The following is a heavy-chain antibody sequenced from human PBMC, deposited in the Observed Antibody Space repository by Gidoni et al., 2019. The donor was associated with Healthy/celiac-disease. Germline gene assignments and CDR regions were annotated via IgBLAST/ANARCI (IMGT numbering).Heavy chain of an antibody. D-gene: IGHD3-10*01. CDR1: GVTFSSYA. CDR3: AKEVEWFGEFDY. Sequence: EVQLLESGGGLVQPGGSLRLSCAASGVTFSSYAMSWVRQSPGKGLEWVSAISGSGGSTYYADSVKGRFTISRDNSKNTLYLQMNSLRAEDTAVYYCAKEVEWFGEFDYWGQGTLVTVSS. J-gene: IGHJ4*02. CDR2: ISGSGGST. V-gene: IGHV3-23*01.